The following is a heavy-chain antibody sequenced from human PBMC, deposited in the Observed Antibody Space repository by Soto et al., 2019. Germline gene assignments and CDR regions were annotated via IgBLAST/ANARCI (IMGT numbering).Heavy chain of an antibody. CDR1: GFTFSNNA. V-gene: IGHV3-23*01. CDR2: ISGGGGGT. CDR3: AKGGGSFDY. D-gene: IGHD3-16*01. J-gene: IGHJ4*02. Sequence: EVHLLESGGGLVQPGGSLRLSCAASGFTFSNNAMSWVRQAPGKGLEWVSAISGGGGGTHYADSVKGRFTISRDNSKNTLYLQLNSRGADDTAVYFCAKGGGSFDYWGQGTLVTVSS.